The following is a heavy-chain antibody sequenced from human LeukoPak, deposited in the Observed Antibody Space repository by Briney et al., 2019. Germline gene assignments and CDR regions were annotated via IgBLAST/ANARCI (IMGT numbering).Heavy chain of an antibody. CDR3: AREGVDFWSGYFYYYYYMDV. CDR1: GGSFSGYD. J-gene: IGHJ6*03. Sequence: SETLSLTCAVYGGSFSGYDWSWIRQPPGKGLEGVGEINHSGSTNYTPSLKRRVTISVDTSKNHFSLKLSSVTAADTAVYYCAREGVDFWSGYFYYYYYMDVWGKGTTVTVSS. CDR2: INHSGST. D-gene: IGHD3-3*01. V-gene: IGHV4-34*01.